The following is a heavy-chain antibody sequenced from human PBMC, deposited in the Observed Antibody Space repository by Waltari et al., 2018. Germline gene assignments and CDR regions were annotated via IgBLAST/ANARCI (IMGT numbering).Heavy chain of an antibody. V-gene: IGHV3-48*01. D-gene: IGHD1-26*01. CDR1: GFTFSSYS. CDR3: ARQNRATADAFDI. J-gene: IGHJ3*02. Sequence: EVQLVESGGGLVQPGGSLRLSCAASGFTFSSYSMNWVRQAPGKGLQWVYKISSSSSTIYYADSVKGRFTISRDNAKNSLYLQMNSLRAEDTAVYYCARQNRATADAFDIWGQGTMVTVSS. CDR2: ISSSSSTI.